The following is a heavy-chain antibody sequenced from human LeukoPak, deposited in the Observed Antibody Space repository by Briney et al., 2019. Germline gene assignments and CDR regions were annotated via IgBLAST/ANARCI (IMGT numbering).Heavy chain of an antibody. CDR1: GDSVDGFKY. CDR2: IYYTGTT. V-gene: IGHV4-28*03. J-gene: IGHJ3*02. D-gene: IGHD7-27*01. Sequence: SETLSLTCSVSGDSVDGFKYWVWIRQPPGKGLEWIGYIYYTGTTYYNPSLKSRVTISVDKSKNQLSLTLTSVTAADTALYYCARAGLPGDREAFDIWGQGTMVPVSS. CDR3: ARAGLPGDREAFDI.